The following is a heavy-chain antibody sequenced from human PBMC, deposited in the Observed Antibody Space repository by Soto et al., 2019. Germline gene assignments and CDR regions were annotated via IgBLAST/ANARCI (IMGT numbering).Heavy chain of an antibody. J-gene: IGHJ6*02. D-gene: IGHD3-16*01. V-gene: IGHV3-30*18. Sequence: QVQMVESGGGVVQPGRSLRLSCAASGFTFNSYGMHWVRQAPGKGLEWVAVILYDGSNEYYADSVKGRFTISRDNSKNTLYLQMNSLRAEDTAVYYCAKSRLPPHYYYGLDVWGRGTTVTVSS. CDR2: ILYDGSNE. CDR3: AKSRLPPHYYYGLDV. CDR1: GFTFNSYG.